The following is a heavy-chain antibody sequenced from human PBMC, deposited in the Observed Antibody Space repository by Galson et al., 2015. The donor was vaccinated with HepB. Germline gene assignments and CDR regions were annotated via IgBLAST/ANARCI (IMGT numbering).Heavy chain of an antibody. J-gene: IGHJ4*02. CDR1: GDSVPSNSRH. CDR3: ARVLRLRKGYKSPFDY. V-gene: IGHV6-1*01. CDR2: TYYNSKWNN. Sequence: CSISGDSVPSNSRHWNWSMQSAARGLEWLGRTYYNSKWNNDYAVSVKRRISNTSDTSKNHFSLQLNSVTPEDTSVYFCARVLRLRKGYKSPFDYWGQGTLVTVSS. D-gene: IGHD5-24*01.